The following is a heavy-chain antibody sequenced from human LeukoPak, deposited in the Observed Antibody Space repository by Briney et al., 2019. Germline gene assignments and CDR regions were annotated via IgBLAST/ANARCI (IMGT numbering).Heavy chain of an antibody. Sequence: GESLRLSCAASGFTFSSYGMHWVRQAPGKGLEWVSSISSTSAYIHYADSVKGRFTISRDNIDNVVYLQMSSLRAEDTAVYYCARVAVAGPTGWFDPWGQGTLVTVSS. J-gene: IGHJ5*02. CDR2: ISSTSAYI. CDR1: GFTFSSYG. D-gene: IGHD6-13*01. V-gene: IGHV3-21*01. CDR3: ARVAVAGPTGWFDP.